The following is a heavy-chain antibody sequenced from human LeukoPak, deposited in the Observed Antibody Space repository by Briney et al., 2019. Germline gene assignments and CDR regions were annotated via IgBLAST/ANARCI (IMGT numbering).Heavy chain of an antibody. CDR2: ISYDGSNK. V-gene: IGHV3-30*18. CDR3: AKDFDY. CDR1: GFTFSSYG. Sequence: PGRSLRLSCAASGFTFSSYGMHWVRQARGKGVEWVAVISYDGSNKHYADSVKGPFTNSRDKPKNTLNLQMNSLRAEDTAVYYCAKDFDYWGQGTLVTVSS. J-gene: IGHJ4*02.